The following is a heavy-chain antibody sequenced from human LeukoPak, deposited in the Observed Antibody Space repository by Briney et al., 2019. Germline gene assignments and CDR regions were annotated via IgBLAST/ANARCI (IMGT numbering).Heavy chain of an antibody. CDR2: ISSSSSTI. D-gene: IGHD3-22*01. CDR1: GFTFSSYS. J-gene: IGHJ4*02. CDR3: AGIDYYDSSGYG. V-gene: IGHV3-48*01. Sequence: GGSLRLSCAASGFTFSSYSVNWVRQAAGKGLEWVSYISSSSSTIYYADSVKGRFTISRDNAKNSLYLQMNSLRAEDTAVYYCAGIDYYDSSGYGWGQGTLVTVSS.